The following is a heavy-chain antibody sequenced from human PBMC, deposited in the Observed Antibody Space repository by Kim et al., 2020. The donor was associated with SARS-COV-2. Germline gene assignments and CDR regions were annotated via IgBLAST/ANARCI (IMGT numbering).Heavy chain of an antibody. J-gene: IGHJ4*02. CDR1: GDSISSSFNY. CDR3: ARLPHDSSGYVDC. CDR2: VYHSGTT. D-gene: IGHD3-22*01. Sequence: SETLSLTCTVSGDSISSSFNYWGWIRQPPGKVLEWIGSVYHSGTTYDSPSLKSRVTVSVDTSKNEFSLKVTSVTAADTAVYFCARLPHDSSGYVDCWGQGILVTVSS. V-gene: IGHV4-39*01.